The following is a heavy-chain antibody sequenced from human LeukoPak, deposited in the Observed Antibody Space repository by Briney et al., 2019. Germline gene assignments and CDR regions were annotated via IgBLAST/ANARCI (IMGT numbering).Heavy chain of an antibody. J-gene: IGHJ3*02. CDR2: ISASGGST. V-gene: IGHV3-23*01. Sequence: PGGSLRLSCAASGFIVSSNYMSWVRQAPGKGLEWVSAISASGGSTYYADSVKGRFTISRDNSKNTLYLQMNSLRVEDTAAYYCAKEVYYFDTSGLYSFAFDIWGQGTMVTVPS. D-gene: IGHD3-22*01. CDR1: GFIVSSNY. CDR3: AKEVYYFDTSGLYSFAFDI.